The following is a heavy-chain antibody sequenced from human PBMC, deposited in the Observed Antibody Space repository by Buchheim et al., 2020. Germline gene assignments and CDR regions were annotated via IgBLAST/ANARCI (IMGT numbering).Heavy chain of an antibody. Sequence: EVQLLESGGGLVQPGGSLRLSCAASGFTFSSYAMSWVRQAPGKGLEWVSAISGSGGSTYYADSVKGRFTISRDNSQNTLYLQMNSLRAEDTAVYYCAMADIVVVPAAIDSHYYYYGMDVWGQGTT. V-gene: IGHV3-23*01. CDR3: AMADIVVVPAAIDSHYYYYGMDV. J-gene: IGHJ6*02. CDR2: ISGSGGST. D-gene: IGHD2-2*01. CDR1: GFTFSSYA.